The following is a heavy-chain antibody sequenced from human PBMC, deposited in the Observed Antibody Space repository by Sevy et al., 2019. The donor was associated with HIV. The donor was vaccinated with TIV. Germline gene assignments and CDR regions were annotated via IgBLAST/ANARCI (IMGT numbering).Heavy chain of an antibody. CDR3: AKKGYSSGIFYYFDY. Sequence: LGGSLRLSCAASGFSFSDSYMSWVRQAPGKGLEWIAYISGSGNIIYYADSVRGRFSISRDNAKKSLYLQMNSLRAEDTAVYFCAKKGYSSGIFYYFDYWGQGTLVTVSS. D-gene: IGHD5-18*01. CDR2: ISGSGNII. CDR1: GFSFSDSY. V-gene: IGHV3-11*01. J-gene: IGHJ4*02.